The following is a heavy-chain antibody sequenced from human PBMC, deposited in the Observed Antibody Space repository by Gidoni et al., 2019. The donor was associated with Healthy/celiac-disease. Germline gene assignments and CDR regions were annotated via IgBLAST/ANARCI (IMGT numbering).Heavy chain of an antibody. CDR2: INHSGST. D-gene: IGHD3-10*01. CDR1: GGSFSGYY. CDR3: ARAYYYGSGSWMVLAHFDY. Sequence: QVQLQQWGAGLLKPSETLSLTCAVYGGSFSGYYWSWIRQPPGKGLEWIGEINHSGSTNYNPSLKSRVTISVDTSKNQFSLKLSSVTAADTAVYYCARAYYYGSGSWMVLAHFDYWGQGTLVTVSS. J-gene: IGHJ4*02. V-gene: IGHV4-34*01.